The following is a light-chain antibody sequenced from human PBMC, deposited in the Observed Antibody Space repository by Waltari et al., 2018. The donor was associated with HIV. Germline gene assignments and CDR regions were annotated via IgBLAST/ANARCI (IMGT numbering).Light chain of an antibody. CDR3: CSYAGSSTYVV. CDR1: SSDVGSYNL. V-gene: IGLV2-23*02. CDR2: EVS. Sequence: QSALTQPASVSGSPGQSITISCTGTSSDVGSYNLVYWYQHHPGKAPKLMIYEVSKRPSGVSNRFSGSKSGNTASLTISGLQAEDEADYYCCSYAGSSTYVVFGGGTKLTVL. J-gene: IGLJ2*01.